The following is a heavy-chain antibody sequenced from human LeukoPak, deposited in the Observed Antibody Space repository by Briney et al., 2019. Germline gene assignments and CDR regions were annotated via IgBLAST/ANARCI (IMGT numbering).Heavy chain of an antibody. Sequence: SETLSLTCAVYGGSFSGYYWSWIRQPPGKGREWIGEINHSGSTNYNPSLKSRVTISVDTSKNQFSLKLSSVTAADTAVYYCATGDVLLWFGALGYWGQGTLVTVSS. CDR2: INHSGST. V-gene: IGHV4-34*01. D-gene: IGHD3-10*01. CDR1: GGSFSGYY. CDR3: ATGDVLLWFGALGY. J-gene: IGHJ4*02.